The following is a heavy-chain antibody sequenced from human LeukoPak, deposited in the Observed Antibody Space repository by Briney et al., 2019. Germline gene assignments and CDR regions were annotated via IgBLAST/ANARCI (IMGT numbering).Heavy chain of an antibody. Sequence: ASVKVSCKASGYSFTGYYMHWVRQAPGQGLEWMGWINPNSGGTNYAQKFQGRVTMTRDTSISTAYMELSSLRSEDTAVYYCAIPRRYYYDSSGYYYLDYWGQGTLVTVSS. CDR3: AIPRRYYYDSSGYYYLDY. CDR1: GYSFTGYY. V-gene: IGHV1-2*02. CDR2: INPNSGGT. D-gene: IGHD3-22*01. J-gene: IGHJ4*02.